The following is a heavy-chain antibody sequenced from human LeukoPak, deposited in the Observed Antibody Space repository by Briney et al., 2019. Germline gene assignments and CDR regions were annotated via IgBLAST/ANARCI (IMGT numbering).Heavy chain of an antibody. CDR3: ARDRDSSGYYYDY. Sequence: SETLSLTCTVSGGSISSYYWGWIRQPPGKGLEWIGSIYHSGSTYYNPSLKSRVTISVDTSKNQFSLKLSSVTAADTAVYYCARDRDSSGYYYDYWGQGTLVTVSS. D-gene: IGHD3-22*01. CDR1: GGSISSYY. J-gene: IGHJ4*02. V-gene: IGHV4-38-2*02. CDR2: IYHSGST.